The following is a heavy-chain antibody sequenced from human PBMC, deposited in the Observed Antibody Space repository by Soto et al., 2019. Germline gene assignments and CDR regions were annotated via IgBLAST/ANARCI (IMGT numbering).Heavy chain of an antibody. CDR1: GYTFTGYY. CDR3: ARDMRSYYYDSTGYWFDP. D-gene: IGHD3-22*01. CDR2: INPNSGGT. J-gene: IGHJ5*02. V-gene: IGHV1-2*02. Sequence: SVKVSCKASGYTFTGYYMHWVRQAPGQGLEWMGWINPNSGGTNYAQKFQGRVTMTRDTSISTAYMELSRLRSDDTAVYYCARDMRSYYYDSTGYWFDPRGQATLVTVSS.